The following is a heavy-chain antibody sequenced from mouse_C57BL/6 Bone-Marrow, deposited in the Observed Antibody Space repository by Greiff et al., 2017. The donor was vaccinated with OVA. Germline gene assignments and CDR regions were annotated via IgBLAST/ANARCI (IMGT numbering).Heavy chain of an antibody. J-gene: IGHJ4*01. CDR1: GYAFTNYL. CDR2: INPGSGGT. D-gene: IGHD1-1*01. Sequence: VQLQQSGAELVRPGTSVKVSCKASGYAFTNYLIEWVKQRPGQGLEWIGVINPGSGGTNYNEQFKGKATLTADKSSSTAYMHLSSVTSEDSAVYFCARLWYNGSSYHYAMDYWGQGTSVTVSS. V-gene: IGHV1-54*01. CDR3: ARLWYNGSSYHYAMDY.